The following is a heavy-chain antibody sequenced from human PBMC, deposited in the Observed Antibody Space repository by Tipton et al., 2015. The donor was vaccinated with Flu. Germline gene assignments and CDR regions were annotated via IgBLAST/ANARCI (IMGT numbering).Heavy chain of an antibody. V-gene: IGHV3-33*08. CDR2: IWHDGSKA. CDR3: AKASLPYCRGIFCYHFDY. CDR1: GFTFSDFG. D-gene: IGHD2-15*01. Sequence: SLRLSCAVSGFTFSDFGMHWVRQAPGKGLEWVALIWHDGSKAYYADSVKGRFTISRDSSKNTLFLQIKSLRSEDSAVYYCAKASLPYCRGIFCYHFDYWGQGTLVTVSS. J-gene: IGHJ4*02.